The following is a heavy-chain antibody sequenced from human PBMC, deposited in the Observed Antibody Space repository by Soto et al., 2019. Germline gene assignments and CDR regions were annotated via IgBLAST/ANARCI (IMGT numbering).Heavy chain of an antibody. Sequence: QVQLVESGGGVVQPGRSLRLSCAASGFTFSSYAMHWVRQAPGKGLEWVAVISYDGSNKYYADSVKGRFTISRDNSKNTLYLQMNSLRAEDTAVYYCAKDRGECSGGSCWALFDYWGQGTLVTVSA. CDR1: GFTFSSYA. CDR2: ISYDGSNK. J-gene: IGHJ4*02. CDR3: AKDRGECSGGSCWALFDY. D-gene: IGHD2-15*01. V-gene: IGHV3-30-3*01.